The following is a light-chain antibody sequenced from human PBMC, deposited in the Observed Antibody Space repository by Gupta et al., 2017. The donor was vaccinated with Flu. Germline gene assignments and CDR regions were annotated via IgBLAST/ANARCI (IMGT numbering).Light chain of an antibody. V-gene: IGKV3-11*01. Sequence: EIVLTQSPATLSLSPGERATLSCRASQSVSSYLAWYQQKPGQAPRLLIYDASNRATGIPARFSGSGSGTDFTLTISSLEPEDCAVYYCQQRSNWYTFGQGTKLEIK. CDR3: QQRSNWYT. J-gene: IGKJ2*01. CDR2: DAS. CDR1: QSVSSY.